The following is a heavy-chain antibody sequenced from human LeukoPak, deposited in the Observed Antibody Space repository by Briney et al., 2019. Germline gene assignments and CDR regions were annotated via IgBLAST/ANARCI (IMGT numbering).Heavy chain of an antibody. J-gene: IGHJ4*02. Sequence: GGSLRLSCAASEFTLSSFEMNWVRQAPGKGLEWVSYISISGNTISYADSVKGRFTISRDNSKNTLYLQMNSLGADDTAVYYCAKGNWRYFDYWGQGTLVTVSS. V-gene: IGHV3-48*03. CDR2: ISISGNTI. CDR1: EFTLSSFE. D-gene: IGHD1-1*01. CDR3: AKGNWRYFDY.